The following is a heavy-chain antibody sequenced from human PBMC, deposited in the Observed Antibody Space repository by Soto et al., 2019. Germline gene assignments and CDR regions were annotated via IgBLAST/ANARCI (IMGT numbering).Heavy chain of an antibody. CDR3: ARRLPDGSRLDP. Sequence: QVQLQESGPGLVKPSQTLSLTCTVSGRSISSGDYYWSWIRQPPGKGLEWFGYIYYSRSTYYNPSLKSRVTLSVDTPKNKVSLKLSSVTAAATAVYYCARRLPDGSRLDPWGQGTLVTVSS. V-gene: IGHV4-30-4*01. D-gene: IGHD6-13*01. J-gene: IGHJ5*02. CDR1: GRSISSGDYY. CDR2: IYYSRST.